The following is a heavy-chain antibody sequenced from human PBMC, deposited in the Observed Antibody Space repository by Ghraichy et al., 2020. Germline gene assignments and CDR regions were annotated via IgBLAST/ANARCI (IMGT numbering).Heavy chain of an antibody. J-gene: IGHJ4*02. CDR3: ARAIGPIAVRSPFPF. CDR2: MSGSGMSI. CDR1: GFIFNDYA. Sequence: GGSLRLACETSGFIFNDYAMSWVRQTPGKGLEWVSAMSGSGMSINYADSVKGRFTISRDNSKNTLFLQIDNLRVEDTGVYFCARAIGPIAVRSPFPFWGQGALVTVSS. D-gene: IGHD2-21*01. V-gene: IGHV3-23*01.